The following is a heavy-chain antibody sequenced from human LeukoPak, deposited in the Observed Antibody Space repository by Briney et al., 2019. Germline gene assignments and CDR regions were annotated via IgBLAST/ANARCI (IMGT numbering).Heavy chain of an antibody. Sequence: GGSLRLSCAASGFTFSSYNMNWVRQAPGKGLEWVSSISAHSRYIYYADSVKGRFTISRDNAQTSLYLEMNSLRGEDSAVYYCARQYYDFWSGFYTADYYFDYWGRGTLVTVSS. CDR3: ARQYYDFWSGFYTADYYFDY. V-gene: IGHV3-21*01. D-gene: IGHD3-3*01. CDR2: ISAHSRYI. CDR1: GFTFSSYN. J-gene: IGHJ4*02.